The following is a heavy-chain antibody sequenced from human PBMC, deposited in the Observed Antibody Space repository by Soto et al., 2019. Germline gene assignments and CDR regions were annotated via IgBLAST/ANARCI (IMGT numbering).Heavy chain of an antibody. D-gene: IGHD2-15*01. Sequence: ASVKVSCKASGGTFSSYAISWVRQAPGQGLEWMGGIIPIFGTANYAQKFQGRVTITADESTSTAYMELSSLRSEDTAVYYCAREQESPLVVVAATPLYSWGQGTLVTVSS. V-gene: IGHV1-69*13. CDR3: AREQESPLVVVAATPLYS. J-gene: IGHJ4*02. CDR2: IIPIFGTA. CDR1: GGTFSSYA.